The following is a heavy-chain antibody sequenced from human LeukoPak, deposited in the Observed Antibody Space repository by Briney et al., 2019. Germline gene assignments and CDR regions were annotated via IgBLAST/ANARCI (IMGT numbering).Heavy chain of an antibody. D-gene: IGHD3-10*01. CDR3: ARGGVNYKIAGP. J-gene: IGHJ5*02. V-gene: IGHV4-59*01. Sequence: SETLSLTCTVSGGSITSYYWSWIRQPPGKGLEWIGYIYYSGSTNYKPSLKSRVTISVDTSKNQFSLKLSSVTAADTAVYYCARGGVNYKIAGPWGQGALVTVSS. CDR1: GGSITSYY. CDR2: IYYSGST.